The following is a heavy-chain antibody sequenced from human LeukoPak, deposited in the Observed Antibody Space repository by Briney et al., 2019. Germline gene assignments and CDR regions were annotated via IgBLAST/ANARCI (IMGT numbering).Heavy chain of an antibody. CDR1: GGSISSSSYY. V-gene: IGHV4-39*01. CDR2: IYYSGST. D-gene: IGHD5-12*01. Sequence: SETLSLTCTVSGGSISSSSYYWGWIRQPPGKGLEWIGSIYYSGSTYYNPSLKSRVTISVDTSKNQFSLKLSSVTAADTAVYYCARRGPLSPDYWGQGTLVTVSS. CDR3: ARRGPLSPDY. J-gene: IGHJ4*02.